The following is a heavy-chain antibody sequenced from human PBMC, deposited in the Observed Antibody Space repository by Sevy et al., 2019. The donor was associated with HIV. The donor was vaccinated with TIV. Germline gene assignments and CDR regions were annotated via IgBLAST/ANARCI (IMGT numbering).Heavy chain of an antibody. CDR3: ARGYGSSSWYWYFDL. V-gene: IGHV4-59*01. J-gene: IGHJ2*01. D-gene: IGHD6-13*01. CDR2: IYYSGST. Sequence: SETLSLTCTVSGGSISSYYWSWIRQPPGKGLKWIGYIYYSGSTNYNPSLKSRVTISVDTSKNQFSLKLSSVTAADTAVYYCARGYGSSSWYWYFDLWGRGTLVTVSS. CDR1: GGSISSYY.